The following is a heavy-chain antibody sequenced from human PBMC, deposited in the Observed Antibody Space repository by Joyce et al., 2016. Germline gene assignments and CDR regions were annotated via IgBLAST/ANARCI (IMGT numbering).Heavy chain of an antibody. CDR2: ISYDGSKK. CDR1: GFTFSSQP. V-gene: IGHV3-30*04. J-gene: IGHJ4*02. Sequence: QVQLVESGGGVVQPGRSLTLSCAVAGFTFSSQPMHWVRQAPGKGLEWVAVISYDGSKKDYVDSVKGRFTVSRDNSKNTLYLQMNSLRNDDTAMYYCARDLYSYGSGSFTDYLDSWGQGTLVTVSS. CDR3: ARDLYSYGSGSFTDYLDS. D-gene: IGHD3-10*01.